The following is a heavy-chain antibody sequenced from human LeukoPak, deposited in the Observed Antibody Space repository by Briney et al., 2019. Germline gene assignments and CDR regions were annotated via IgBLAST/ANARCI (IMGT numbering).Heavy chain of an antibody. V-gene: IGHV3-21*01. CDR2: ISGLSGYI. D-gene: IGHD3-10*01. J-gene: IGHJ4*02. Sequence: PGGSLKLSCAASGFTFDSYTMTWVRQAPGKGLEWVSSISGLSGYIYYADSMKGRFTISRDNAKSSLYLQINSPRAEDTATYFCARVGERRPGTSESFFPAHFDSWGQGTLVIVSS. CDR1: GFTFDSYT. CDR3: ARVGERRPGTSESFFPAHFDS.